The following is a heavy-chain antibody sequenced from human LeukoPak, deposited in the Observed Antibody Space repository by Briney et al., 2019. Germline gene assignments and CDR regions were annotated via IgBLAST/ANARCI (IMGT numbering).Heavy chain of an antibody. J-gene: IGHJ4*02. CDR1: GGSFSGYY. D-gene: IGHD1-1*01. CDR2: INRSGST. Sequence: SETLSLTCAVYGGSFSGYYWSWIRHPPGKGLEWIGEINRSGSTNYNPSLKSRVTISVDTSKNQFSLKLSSVTAADTAVYYCARGWVHWGQGTLVTVSS. V-gene: IGHV4-34*01. CDR3: ARGWVH.